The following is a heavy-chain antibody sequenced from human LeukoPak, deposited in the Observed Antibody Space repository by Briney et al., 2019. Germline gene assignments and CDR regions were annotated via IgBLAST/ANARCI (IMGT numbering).Heavy chain of an antibody. CDR1: GFTFNEFG. D-gene: IGHD3-10*01. CDR2: IWYDGSNK. V-gene: IGHV3-30*02. J-gene: IGHJ4*02. Sequence: PGGSLRLSCAASGFTFNEFGVHWVRQAPGQGLEWVALIWYDGSNKYYAGSVKGRFTISRDNSKNTLYLQMNSLRAEDTAVYYCARGSWRLVRGAASFESWGQGTLATVSS. CDR3: ARGSWRLVRGAASFES.